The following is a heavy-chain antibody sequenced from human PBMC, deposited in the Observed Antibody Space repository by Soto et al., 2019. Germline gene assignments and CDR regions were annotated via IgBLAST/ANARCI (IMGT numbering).Heavy chain of an antibody. Sequence: ASVKVSCKASGYTFTSYDINWVRQATGQGLEWMGWMNPNSGNTGYAQKFQGRVTMTRNTSISTAYMELSSLRSEDTAVYYCARGDYYGSGSYLYYFDYWGQGTLVTVSS. CDR2: MNPNSGNT. V-gene: IGHV1-8*01. CDR3: ARGDYYGSGSYLYYFDY. CDR1: GYTFTSYD. J-gene: IGHJ4*02. D-gene: IGHD3-10*01.